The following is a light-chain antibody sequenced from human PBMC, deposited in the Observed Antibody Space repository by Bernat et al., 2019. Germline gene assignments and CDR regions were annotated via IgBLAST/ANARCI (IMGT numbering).Light chain of an antibody. J-gene: IGKJ1*01. CDR1: QNISNY. CDR2: FAS. CDR3: QQSYTTPWWT. Sequence: DIQMTQSPSSLSASVGDRVTITCRASQNISNYLNWFQQRPGKPPMLLIYFASNFQGGVPSRFSGSGSGTDFILTISSLQPEDFTTYYCQQSYTTPWWTFGQGTTVEIK. V-gene: IGKV1-39*01.